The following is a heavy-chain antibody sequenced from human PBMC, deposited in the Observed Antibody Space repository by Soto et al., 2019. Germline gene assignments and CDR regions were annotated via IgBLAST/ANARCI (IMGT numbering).Heavy chain of an antibody. CDR3: VRDRAADWYLDL. CDR1: GYSFTSCA. V-gene: IGHV1-3*04. D-gene: IGHD6-25*01. J-gene: IGHJ2*01. Sequence: QVQVVQSGAEVKKPGASVRLSCKTSGYSFTSCALHWVRQAPGQGFEWMGWINNDSGTTKYSQKFQGRVTITRDASASTAYMELRSLSSEDTTIYYCVRDRAADWYLDLWGRGTLVTVSS. CDR2: INNDSGTT.